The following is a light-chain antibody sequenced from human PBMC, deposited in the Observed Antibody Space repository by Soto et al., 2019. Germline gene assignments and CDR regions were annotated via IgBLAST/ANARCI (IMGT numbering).Light chain of an antibody. Sequence: QSVLTQPPSASGTPGQRVTISCSGSSSNIGSNTVSWYQQLPGTAPKLLIYTNNQRPSGVPDRFSGSKSGTSASLAISGLRSEDEADYYCATWDDSLSAWVFGGGTQLTVL. V-gene: IGLV1-44*01. CDR3: ATWDDSLSAWV. CDR1: SSNIGSNT. J-gene: IGLJ3*02. CDR2: TNN.